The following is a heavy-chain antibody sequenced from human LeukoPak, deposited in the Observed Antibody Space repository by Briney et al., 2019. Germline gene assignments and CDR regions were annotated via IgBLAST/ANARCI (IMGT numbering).Heavy chain of an antibody. D-gene: IGHD2-2*02. J-gene: IGHJ5*02. CDR1: GGSISSYY. CDR3: ARGVAVYCSSTSCYMDWFDP. CDR2: IYYSGST. Sequence: PSEILSLTCTVSGGSISSYYWSWIRQPPGKGLEWIGYIYYSGSTNYNPSLKSRVTISVDTSKNQFSLKLSSVTAADTAVYYCARGVAVYCSSTSCYMDWFDPWGQGTLVTVSS. V-gene: IGHV4-59*01.